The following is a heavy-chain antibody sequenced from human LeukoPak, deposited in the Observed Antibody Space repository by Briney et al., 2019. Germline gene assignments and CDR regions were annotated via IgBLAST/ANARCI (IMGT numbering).Heavy chain of an antibody. J-gene: IGHJ3*02. Sequence: PGGSLRLSCEASGFTFSAYAMTWVRQAPGKGLEWVANIKQDGSEKYYVDSVKGRFTISRDNAKNSLYLQMNSLRAEDTAVYYCFVVVVAATAFDIWGQGTMVTVSS. CDR3: FVVVVAATAFDI. CDR1: GFTFSAYA. D-gene: IGHD2-15*01. V-gene: IGHV3-7*02. CDR2: IKQDGSEK.